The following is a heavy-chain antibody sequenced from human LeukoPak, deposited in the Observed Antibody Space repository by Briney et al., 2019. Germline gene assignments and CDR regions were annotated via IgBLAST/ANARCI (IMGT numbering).Heavy chain of an antibody. CDR2: INPNSGGT. CDR3: ARAIQMYSSPLGY. CDR1: GYTFTGYY. J-gene: IGHJ4*02. Sequence: ASVKVSCKASGYTFTGYYMHWVRQAPGQGLEWMGWINPNSGGTNYAQKFQGRVTMTRDTSISTAYMELSSLRSEDTAVYYCARAIQMYSSPLGYWGQGTLVTVSS. D-gene: IGHD6-13*01. V-gene: IGHV1-2*02.